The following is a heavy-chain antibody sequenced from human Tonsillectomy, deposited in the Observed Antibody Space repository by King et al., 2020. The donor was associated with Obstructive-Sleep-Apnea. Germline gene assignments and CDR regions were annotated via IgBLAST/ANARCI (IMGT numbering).Heavy chain of an antibody. CDR3: ARGIVVVVATPEYFQH. CDR1: GGSISSSSYY. V-gene: IGHV4-39*07. D-gene: IGHD2-15*01. Sequence: LQLQESGPGLVKPSETLSLTCTVSGGSISSSSYYWGWIRQPPGKGLEWIGSIDYSGSTYYNPSLKSRVTISVDTSNNQFSLRLSAVTAADTAVYYCARGIVVVVATPEYFQHWGQGTLVTVSS. J-gene: IGHJ1*01. CDR2: IDYSGST.